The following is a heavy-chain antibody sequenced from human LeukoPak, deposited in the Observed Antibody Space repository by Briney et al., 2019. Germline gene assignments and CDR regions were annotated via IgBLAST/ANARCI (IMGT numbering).Heavy chain of an antibody. CDR1: GFTFSSYW. D-gene: IGHD5-18*01. J-gene: IGHJ4*02. CDR2: IKQDGSEK. Sequence: GGSLRLSCAASGFTFSSYWMSWVRQAPGKGLEWVANIKQDGSEKYYVDSVKGRFTISRDNAKNSLYLQMNSLRAEDTAVYYCASVMGYSYGAGFDYWGQGTLVTVSS. V-gene: IGHV3-7*01. CDR3: ASVMGYSYGAGFDY.